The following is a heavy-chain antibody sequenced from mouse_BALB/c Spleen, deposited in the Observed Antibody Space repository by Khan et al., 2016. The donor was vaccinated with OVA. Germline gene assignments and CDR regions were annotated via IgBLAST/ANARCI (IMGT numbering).Heavy chain of an antibody. J-gene: IGHJ3*01. CDR1: VYTFTSYW. D-gene: IGHD1-1*01. CDR3: GRGHYGSSSFAY. CDR2: INPSTGYT. Sequence: QIQLVQSGAELAKPGASVKMSCKASVYTFTSYWMHWVKQRPGQGLEWIGYINPSTGYTEYNQKFKDKATLTADKSSSTAYMQLSSLTSEYSAVYYCGRGHYGSSSFAYWGQGTLVTVSA. V-gene: IGHV1-7*01.